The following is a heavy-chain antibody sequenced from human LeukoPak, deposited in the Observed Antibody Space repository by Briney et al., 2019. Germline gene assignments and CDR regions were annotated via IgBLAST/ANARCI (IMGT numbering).Heavy chain of an antibody. CDR1: GDSISSYY. Sequence: SETLSLTCTVSGDSISSYYWSWVRQPPGKGLEWIGYIYYSGSTNYNPSLKSRATISLDTSKNQVSLKLSSVTAADTAVYYCARGVQLALLVPWGQGTLVTVSS. D-gene: IGHD6-13*01. CDR3: ARGVQLALLVP. J-gene: IGHJ5*02. V-gene: IGHV4-59*01. CDR2: IYYSGST.